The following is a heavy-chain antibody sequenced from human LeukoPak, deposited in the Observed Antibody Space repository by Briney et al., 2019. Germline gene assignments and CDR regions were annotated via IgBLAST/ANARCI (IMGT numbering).Heavy chain of an antibody. J-gene: IGHJ6*03. V-gene: IGHV3-53*01. CDR2: IYSGGST. Sequence: GGSLRLSCAASGFTVSSNYMSWVRQAPGKGLEWVSVIYSGGSTYYADSVKGRFTISSDNSKNTLYLQMNSLRAEDTAVYYCASGSGSYRTPYYYMDVWGTGTTVTVSS. CDR1: GFTVSSNY. CDR3: ASGSGSYRTPYYYMDV. D-gene: IGHD3-10*01.